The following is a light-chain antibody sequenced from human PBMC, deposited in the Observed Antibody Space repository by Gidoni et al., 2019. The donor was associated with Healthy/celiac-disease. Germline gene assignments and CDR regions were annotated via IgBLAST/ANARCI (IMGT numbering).Light chain of an antibody. Sequence: DIVMTQSPDSLAVSLGERANINCKSSQSVFYSSNSKNYLAWYQQKPGQPPKLLIYWASTRESGVPDRFSGSGSGTDFTLTISSLQAEDVAVYYCQQYYSTPPWTFGQGTKVEIK. V-gene: IGKV4-1*01. CDR2: WAS. CDR1: QSVFYSSNSKNY. CDR3: QQYYSTPPWT. J-gene: IGKJ1*01.